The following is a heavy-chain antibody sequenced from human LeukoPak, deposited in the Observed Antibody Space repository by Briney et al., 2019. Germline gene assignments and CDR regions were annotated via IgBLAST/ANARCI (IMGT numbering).Heavy chain of an antibody. J-gene: IGHJ4*02. D-gene: IGHD3-22*01. CDR1: GYSFSTYW. V-gene: IGHV5-51*01. CDR3: ARRTTYYYDSSDHYYFDY. CDR2: IYPRDSDT. Sequence: GESLKISCKGSGYSFSTYWIGWVRQMPGKGLEWMGIIYPRDSDTRYSLSLQGQVTISADKSISTAYLQWSSLKASDTAMYYCARRTTYYYDSSDHYYFDYWGQGTLVTVSS.